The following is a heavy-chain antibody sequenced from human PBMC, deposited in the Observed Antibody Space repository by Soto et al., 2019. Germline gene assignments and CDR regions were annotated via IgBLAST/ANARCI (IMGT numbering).Heavy chain of an antibody. J-gene: IGHJ6*02. Sequence: PSETLSLTCSVSGGSMRSYYWNWLRQPAGKGLEWIGRIYSRGDTNYNPSVKSRVTMSVDTSKNEFSLRLNSVTAADTAVYYCAGIGEDVYYGMDVWGQGTTVSVSS. CDR1: GGSMRSYY. V-gene: IGHV4-4*07. D-gene: IGHD2-21*01. CDR3: AGIGEDVYYGMDV. CDR2: IYSRGDT.